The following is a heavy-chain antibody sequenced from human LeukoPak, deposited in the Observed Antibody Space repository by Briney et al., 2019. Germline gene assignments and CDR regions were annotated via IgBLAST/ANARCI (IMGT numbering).Heavy chain of an antibody. D-gene: IGHD1-14*01. CDR3: ARASEDYYYYYMDV. Sequence: SETLSLTCTVSGGSISSYYWSWIRQPPGKGLEWIGYIYYSGYTNYNPSLKSRVTISVDTSKNQFSLKLSSVTAADTAVYYCARASEDYYYYYMDVWGKGTTVTISS. J-gene: IGHJ6*03. CDR2: IYYSGYT. V-gene: IGHV4-59*01. CDR1: GGSISSYY.